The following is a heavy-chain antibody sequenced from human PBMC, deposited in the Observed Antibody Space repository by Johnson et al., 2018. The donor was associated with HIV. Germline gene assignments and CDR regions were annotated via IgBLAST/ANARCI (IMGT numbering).Heavy chain of an antibody. Sequence: VQLVESGGGLVQRGGSLRLSCLASGFTFSSYAMSWVRQAPGKGLEWVSVLHSGGSTSYADSVKGRFTISRDNSNNTLHLQMNSLRPEDKAVYYCAKGTAVADDAFDIWGQGTMVTVSS. CDR1: GFTFSSYA. J-gene: IGHJ3*02. CDR3: AKGTAVADDAFDI. V-gene: IGHV3-66*02. CDR2: LHSGGST. D-gene: IGHD6-19*01.